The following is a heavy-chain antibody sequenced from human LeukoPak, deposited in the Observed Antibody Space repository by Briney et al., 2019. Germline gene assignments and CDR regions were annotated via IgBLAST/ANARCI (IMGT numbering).Heavy chain of an antibody. D-gene: IGHD6-6*01. V-gene: IGHV4-39*02. Sequence: SETLSLTCTVSGGSISSSSYYWGWIRQPPGKGLEWIGSVYYSGSTYYNPSLKSRVTISVDTSKNQFSLKLSSVTAADTAVYYCARDRVSGAFDIWGQGTMVTVSS. CDR2: VYYSGST. CDR3: ARDRVSGAFDI. CDR1: GGSISSSSYY. J-gene: IGHJ3*02.